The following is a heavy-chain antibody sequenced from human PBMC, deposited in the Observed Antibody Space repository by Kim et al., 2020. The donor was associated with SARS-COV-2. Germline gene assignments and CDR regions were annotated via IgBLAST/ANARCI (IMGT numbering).Heavy chain of an antibody. CDR1: GYTFKNYY. V-gene: IGHV1-46*02. Sequence: ASVKVSCKASGYTFKNYYMHWVRQAPGQWLEWMGLINPSGGGTSYAQRFQGRVTMTRDTSTTTMYMELSSLRSEDTAVYYCALMATLMDSWGQGTLVTVSS. CDR3: ALMATLMDS. D-gene: IGHD2-8*01. J-gene: IGHJ4*02. CDR2: INPSGGGT.